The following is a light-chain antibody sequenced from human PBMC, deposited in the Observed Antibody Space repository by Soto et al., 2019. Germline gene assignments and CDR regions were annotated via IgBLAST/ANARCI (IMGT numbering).Light chain of an antibody. CDR2: GTH. Sequence: QSVLTQPPSASGTPGLRVTISCSGSSSNIGSNFVYWYQHLPGAAPKLLIYGTHQRPSGVPDRFSASKSGASASLAIGGLRSEDEADYYCVSWDGSLNSLLFGGGTKVTVL. CDR1: SSNIGSNF. J-gene: IGLJ2*01. CDR3: VSWDGSLNSLL. V-gene: IGLV1-47*01.